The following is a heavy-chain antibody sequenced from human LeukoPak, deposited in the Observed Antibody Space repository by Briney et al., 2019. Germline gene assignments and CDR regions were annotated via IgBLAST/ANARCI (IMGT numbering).Heavy chain of an antibody. J-gene: IGHJ4*02. CDR2: IYSGGST. CDR3: ARESQVGGIY. Sequence: GGSLRLSCAASGITVRSNFMSWVRQAPGKGLEWVSIIYSGGSTYYADSVKGRFIISRDNSKNTLYLQMNSLRAEDTAVYYCARESQVGGIYWGQGTLVTVSS. CDR1: GITVRSNF. V-gene: IGHV3-66*01. D-gene: IGHD1-26*01.